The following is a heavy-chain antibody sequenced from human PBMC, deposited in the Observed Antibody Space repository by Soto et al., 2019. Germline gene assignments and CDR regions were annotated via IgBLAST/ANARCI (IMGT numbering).Heavy chain of an antibody. V-gene: IGHV3-23*01. D-gene: IGHD1-26*01. CDR3: ARRGSGSYYDY. CDR1: GFTFSSYA. CDR2: ISGSGDST. Sequence: EVQLLESGGGLVQPGGSLRLSCAASGFTFSSYAMTWVRQAPVRGLEWVSAISGSGDSTYYAGSVKGRFTISRDNSKNTLYLQMSSLRVEDTAVYYCARRGSGSYYDYWGQGTLVTVSS. J-gene: IGHJ4*02.